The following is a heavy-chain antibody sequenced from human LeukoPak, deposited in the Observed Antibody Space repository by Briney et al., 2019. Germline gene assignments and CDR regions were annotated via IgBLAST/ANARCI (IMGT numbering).Heavy chain of an antibody. V-gene: IGHV5-51*01. D-gene: IGHD6-13*01. CDR1: GYSFTTYW. Sequence: GESLKISCKGSGYSFTTYWLGWVRQMPGKGLEWMGIIHPGDSDTRYSPSFQGQVTISADRSIGTAYLQWSSLKASDTAKYYCARQGGTAAAGAFNYWGQGTLVTVSS. CDR3: ARQGGTAAAGAFNY. J-gene: IGHJ4*02. CDR2: IHPGDSDT.